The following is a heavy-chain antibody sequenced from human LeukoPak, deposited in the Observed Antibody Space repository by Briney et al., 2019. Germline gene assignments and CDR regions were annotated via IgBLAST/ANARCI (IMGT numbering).Heavy chain of an antibody. CDR3: AKVGIVVVTATPDFDY. V-gene: IGHV3-23*01. J-gene: IGHJ4*02. CDR1: GFTFSSYA. CDR2: ISGSGGST. D-gene: IGHD2-21*02. Sequence: GGSLRLSCAASGFTFSSYAMSWVRQAPGKGLEWVSAISGSGGSTYYADSVKGRFTISRDNSKNTLYLQMNSLRAEDTAVYYCAKVGIVVVTATPDFDYWGQGTLVTVSS.